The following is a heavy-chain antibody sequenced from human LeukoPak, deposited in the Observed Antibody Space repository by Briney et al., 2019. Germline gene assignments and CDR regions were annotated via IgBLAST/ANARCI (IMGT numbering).Heavy chain of an antibody. J-gene: IGHJ6*02. CDR1: GFTFSRYW. Sequence: GGSLRLSCVASGFTFSRYWMHWVRQAPGKGLVWVSRINSDGSTTTYADSVKGRFTISRDNRKNTLHLQMNSLRAEDTAVYYCAKNGHYALDVWGQGTTVTVSS. D-gene: IGHD4-17*01. CDR2: INSDGSTT. V-gene: IGHV3-74*01. CDR3: AKNGHYALDV.